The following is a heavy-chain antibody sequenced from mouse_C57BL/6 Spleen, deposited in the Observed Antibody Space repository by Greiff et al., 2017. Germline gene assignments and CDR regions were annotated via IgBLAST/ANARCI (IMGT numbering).Heavy chain of an antibody. CDR2: IHPNSGST. V-gene: IGHV1-64*01. D-gene: IGHD1-1*01. J-gene: IGHJ2*01. CDR3: ARLYYGSSSFDY. Sequence: QVQLQQSGAELVKPGASVKLSCKASGYTFTSYWMHWVKQRPGQGLEWIGMIHPNSGSTNYNEKFKSKATLTVDKSSSTAYMQLSSLTSEDSAVYYCARLYYGSSSFDYWGQGTTLTVSS. CDR1: GYTFTSYW.